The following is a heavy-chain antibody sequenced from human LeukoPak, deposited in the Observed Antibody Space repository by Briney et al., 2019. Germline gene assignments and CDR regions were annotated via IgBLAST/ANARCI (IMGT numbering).Heavy chain of an antibody. CDR1: GFTFSSYR. CDR3: AKENWGYNWKYDSSGSGINY. Sequence: GGSLRLSCAASGFTFSSYRMSWVRQAPGKGLEWVANIKKDGSEKYYVDSVKGRFTISRDNAKTSLYLQMNSLRAEDTAIYYCAKENWGYNWKYDSSGSGINYWGQGTLVTFSS. D-gene: IGHD3-22*01. V-gene: IGHV3-7*03. CDR2: IKKDGSEK. J-gene: IGHJ4*02.